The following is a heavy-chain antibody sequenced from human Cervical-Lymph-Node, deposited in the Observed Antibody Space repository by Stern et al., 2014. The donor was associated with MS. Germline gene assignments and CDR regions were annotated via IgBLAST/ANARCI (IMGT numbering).Heavy chain of an antibody. CDR3: ARGSGDWAHSWFDP. V-gene: IGHV4-31*03. J-gene: IGHJ5*02. D-gene: IGHD2-21*02. Sequence: QLQLQESGPRLVKPSQTLSLTCSVSGGSISSGGTYWTLIRQNPGKGLEWIGHIYYSGSTYYNPSLKSRIMISIDTSTSQFSLRVNSVTAADTAVYYCARGSGDWAHSWFDPWGQGTLVTVSS. CDR1: GGSISSGGTY. CDR2: IYYSGST.